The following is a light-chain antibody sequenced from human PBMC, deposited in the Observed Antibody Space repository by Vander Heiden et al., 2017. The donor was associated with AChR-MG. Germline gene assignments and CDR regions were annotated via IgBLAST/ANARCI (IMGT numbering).Light chain of an antibody. CDR3: QSADSSGTYPVV. CDR1: ALPKQY. Sequence: SYELTQPPSVSVSPGQTARITCSGDALPKQYAYWYQQKPGQAPVLVIYKDSERPSGIPERFSGSSSGTTVTLTISGVQAEDEADYYWQSADSSGTYPVVFGGGTKLTVI. CDR2: KDS. J-gene: IGLJ2*01. V-gene: IGLV3-25*03.